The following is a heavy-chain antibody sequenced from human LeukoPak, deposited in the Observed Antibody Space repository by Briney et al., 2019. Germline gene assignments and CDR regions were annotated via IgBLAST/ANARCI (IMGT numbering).Heavy chain of an antibody. D-gene: IGHD4-23*01. CDR1: GGSISSSSYY. J-gene: IGHJ6*02. Sequence: SETLSLTCTVSGGSISSSSYYWGWIRQPPGKGLEWIGSIYYSGSTYYNPSLKSRVTISVDTSKNQFSLKLSSVTAADTAVYYCARTPVGYYYYGMDVWGQGTTVTVSS. CDR3: ARTPVGYYYYGMDV. V-gene: IGHV4-39*07. CDR2: IYYSGST.